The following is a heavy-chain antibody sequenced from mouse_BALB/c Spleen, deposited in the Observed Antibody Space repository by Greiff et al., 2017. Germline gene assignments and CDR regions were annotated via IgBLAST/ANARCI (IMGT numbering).Heavy chain of an antibody. J-gene: IGHJ1*01. CDR1: GFNIKDTY. Sequence: VQLQQSGAELVKPGASVKLSCTASGFNIKDTYMHWVKQRPEQGLEWIGRIDPANGNTKYDPKFQGKATITADTSSNTAYLQLSSLTSEDTAVYYCARSGDYGSSGYFEVWGAGTTVTVSA. CDR2: IDPANGNT. D-gene: IGHD1-1*01. CDR3: ARSGDYGSSGYFEV. V-gene: IGHV14-3*02.